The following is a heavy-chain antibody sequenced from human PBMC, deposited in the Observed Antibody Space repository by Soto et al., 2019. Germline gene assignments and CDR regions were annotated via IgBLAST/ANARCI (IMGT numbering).Heavy chain of an antibody. Sequence: SDTLSLTCAVYGGSFSGYYWSWIRQPPGKGLEWIGEINHSGSTNYNPSLKSRVTISVDTSKNQFSLKLSSVTAADTAVYYCAIANYGDDYWGQGTLVTVSS. V-gene: IGHV4-34*01. CDR3: AIANYGDDY. CDR1: GGSFSGYY. J-gene: IGHJ4*02. CDR2: INHSGST. D-gene: IGHD4-17*01.